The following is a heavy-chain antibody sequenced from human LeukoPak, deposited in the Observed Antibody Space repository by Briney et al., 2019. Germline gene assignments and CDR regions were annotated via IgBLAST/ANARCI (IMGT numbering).Heavy chain of an antibody. Sequence: GGSLRLSCAASGFTFSSYSMKWVRQAPGKGLEWVSSISGSSSYIYYADSVKGRFTISRDNAKNSLYLQMNSLRAEDTAVYYCARVRHDGVNYFHYWGQGTLVTVSS. CDR3: ARVRHDGVNYFHY. CDR1: GFTFSSYS. V-gene: IGHV3-21*01. D-gene: IGHD3-16*01. J-gene: IGHJ4*02. CDR2: ISGSSSYI.